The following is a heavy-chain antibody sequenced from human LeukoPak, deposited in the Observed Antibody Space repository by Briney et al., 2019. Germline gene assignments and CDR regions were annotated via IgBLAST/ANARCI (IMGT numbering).Heavy chain of an antibody. D-gene: IGHD5-18*01. CDR1: GGSFSGYY. CDR2: INHSGST. CDR3: ARASYGFPSYYYYMDV. Sequence: PSETLSLTCAVYGGSFSGYYWSWIRQPPGKGLEWIGEINHSGSTNYNPSLKSRVTISVDTSKNQFSLKLSSVTAADTAVYYCARASYGFPSYYYYMDVWGKGTTVTVSS. V-gene: IGHV4-34*01. J-gene: IGHJ6*03.